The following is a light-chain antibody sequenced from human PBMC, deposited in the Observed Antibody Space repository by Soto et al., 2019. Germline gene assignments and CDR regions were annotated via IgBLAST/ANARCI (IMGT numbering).Light chain of an antibody. CDR1: QSVSSF. Sequence: EIELTQSPATLSLSPGERANLSCRASQSVSSFLVWYQQKPGQAPRLLIYDAVNRVTGIPARFSGSGSGTDFTLTISSLEPEDFAVYYCQHRSNWPRLTFGGGTKVEIK. CDR3: QHRSNWPRLT. V-gene: IGKV3-11*01. J-gene: IGKJ4*01. CDR2: DAV.